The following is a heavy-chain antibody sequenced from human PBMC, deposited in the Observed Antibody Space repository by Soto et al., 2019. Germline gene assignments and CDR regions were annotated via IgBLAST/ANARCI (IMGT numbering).Heavy chain of an antibody. Sequence: QVQLVQSGAEVKKPGSSVKVSCKASGGTFSSYTISWVRQAPGQGLEWMGRIIPILGIANYAQKFQGRVTITADKSTSTAYMELSSLRSEDTAVYFCARFQGSYGMDVWGQGTTVTVSS. CDR3: ARFQGSYGMDV. J-gene: IGHJ6*02. CDR2: IIPILGIA. CDR1: GGTFSSYT. V-gene: IGHV1-69*02.